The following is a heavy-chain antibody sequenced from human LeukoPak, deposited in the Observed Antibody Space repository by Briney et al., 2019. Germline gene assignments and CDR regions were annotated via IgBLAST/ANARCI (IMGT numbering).Heavy chain of an antibody. J-gene: IGHJ4*02. CDR1: GYSFTSYW. Sequence: GESLQISCKGSGYSFTSYWIGWVRQMPGKGLEWMGIIYPGDSDTRYSPSFQGQVTISADKSISTAYLQWSSLKASDTAMYYCARQADSSGYDFDYWGQGTLVTVSS. V-gene: IGHV5-51*01. CDR2: IYPGDSDT. D-gene: IGHD3-22*01. CDR3: ARQADSSGYDFDY.